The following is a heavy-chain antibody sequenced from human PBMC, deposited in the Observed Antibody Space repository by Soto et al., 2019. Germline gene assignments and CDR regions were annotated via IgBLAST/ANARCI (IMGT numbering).Heavy chain of an antibody. Sequence: EVQLVESGGGLVQPGRSLRLSCAASGFTFDDYAMHWVRQAPGKGLEWVSGISWNSGSIGYADSVKGRFTISRDNAKNSLYLQMNSLRAEDTALYYCAKAQRENYFNYWGQGTLVTVSS. CDR3: AKAQRENYFNY. V-gene: IGHV3-9*01. J-gene: IGHJ4*02. CDR1: GFTFDDYA. CDR2: ISWNSGSI.